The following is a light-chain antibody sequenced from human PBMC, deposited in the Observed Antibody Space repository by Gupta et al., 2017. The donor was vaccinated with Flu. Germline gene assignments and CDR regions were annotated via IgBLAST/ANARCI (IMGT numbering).Light chain of an antibody. CDR1: SSDVGGYNY. J-gene: IGLJ2*01. CDR2: DVS. Sequence: QSALTQPASVSRSPGQSITISCTGISSDVGGYNYVSWYQQHPGKAPKLMMYDVSNRPSGVSNRFSGSKSGNTASLTISGLQAEDEADYYCRAYESITLGVVFGGGTKLTVL. V-gene: IGLV2-14*01. CDR3: RAYESITLGVV.